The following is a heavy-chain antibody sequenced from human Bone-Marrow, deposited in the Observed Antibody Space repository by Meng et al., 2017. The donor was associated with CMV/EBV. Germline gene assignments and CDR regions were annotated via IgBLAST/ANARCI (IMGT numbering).Heavy chain of an antibody. V-gene: IGHV1-2*02. J-gene: IGHJ6*02. D-gene: IGHD2-2*02. CDR1: GYTFTGYY. CDR3: ARGAPLGRCSSTSCYTRGIIVYYYGMDV. Sequence: ASVKVSCKASGYTFTGYYMHWVRQAPGQGLEWMGWINPNSGGTNYAQKFQGRVTMTRDTSISTAYMELSRLRSEDTAVYYCARGAPLGRCSSTSCYTRGIIVYYYGMDVWGQGTTVTVSS. CDR2: INPNSGGT.